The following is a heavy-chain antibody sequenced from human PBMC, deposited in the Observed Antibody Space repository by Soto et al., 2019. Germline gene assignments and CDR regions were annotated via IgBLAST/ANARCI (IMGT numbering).Heavy chain of an antibody. V-gene: IGHV3-23*01. CDR1: GFTFSSYA. CDR2: ISGSGGST. Sequence: LRLSCAASGFTFSSYAMSWVRQAPGKGLEWVSAISGSGGSTYYADSVKGRFTISRDNSKNTLYLQMNSLRAEDTAVYYCAKMFRRGYYYYGMDVWGQGTTVTVSS. J-gene: IGHJ6*02. CDR3: AKMFRRGYYYYGMDV. D-gene: IGHD3-10*02.